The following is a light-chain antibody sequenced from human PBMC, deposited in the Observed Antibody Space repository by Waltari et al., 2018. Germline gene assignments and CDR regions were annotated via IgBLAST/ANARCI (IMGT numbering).Light chain of an antibody. CDR1: QSVLHSPNKKNY. V-gene: IGKV4-1*01. CDR3: QKYYSTPQT. J-gene: IGKJ1*01. CDR2: WAS. Sequence: DIVMTQSPDSLAVSLGERATINFKSSQSVLHSPNKKNYLPWYQQKPGQPPKLLIYWASTREAGVPDRFSGSGSGTDFTLTISSLQAEDVAVYYCQKYYSTPQTFGQGTKVEIK.